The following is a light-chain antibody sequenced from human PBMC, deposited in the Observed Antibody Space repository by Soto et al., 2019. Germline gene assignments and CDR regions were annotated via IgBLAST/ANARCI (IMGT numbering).Light chain of an antibody. CDR2: GAS. Sequence: EIVMTQSPATLSASLGERATLSCRASQSVSTNLAWYQQKPGQAPRLLIYGASTRATGIPARFSGSGSGTEFTLTISSLQSEDFAVYYCLQYNNWPLTFGGGTKVEIK. CDR1: QSVSTN. J-gene: IGKJ4*02. CDR3: LQYNNWPLT. V-gene: IGKV3-15*01.